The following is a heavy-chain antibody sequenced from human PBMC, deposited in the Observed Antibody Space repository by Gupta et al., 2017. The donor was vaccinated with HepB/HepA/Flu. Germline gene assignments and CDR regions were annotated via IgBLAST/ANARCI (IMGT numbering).Heavy chain of an antibody. Sequence: YGEITDYNSSLKSRVTISADTSKNQSSLKVTSVTAADTAVYYCARGQTGVAPTTFDYWGRGTLVTVSS. J-gene: IGHJ4*02. CDR2: YGEIT. CDR3: ARGQTGVAPTTFDY. D-gene: IGHD1-1*01. V-gene: IGHV4-31*02.